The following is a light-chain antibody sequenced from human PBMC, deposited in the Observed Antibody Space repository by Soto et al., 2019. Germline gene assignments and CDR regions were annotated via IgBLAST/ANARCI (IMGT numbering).Light chain of an antibody. Sequence: EIVLTQSPGTLSLSPGERATLSCRASQSVSSNYFAWYQQKPGLAPRLLIYGASSRATGIPDRFSGGGSGTDFTLIISRLEPEDFAVYYCQHYSRSVPVTFGQGTKLEIK. CDR1: QSVSSNY. V-gene: IGKV3-20*01. CDR2: GAS. CDR3: QHYSRSVPVT. J-gene: IGKJ2*01.